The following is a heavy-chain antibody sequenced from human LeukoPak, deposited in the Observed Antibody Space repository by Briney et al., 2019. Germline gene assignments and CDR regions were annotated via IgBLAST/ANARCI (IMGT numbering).Heavy chain of an antibody. V-gene: IGHV4-4*07. D-gene: IGHD3-9*01. CDR2: IYISGNT. Sequence: NSSETLSLTCTVSGDSPSNYFWSWVRQPAGKGLEWIGIIYISGNTDYNPSLKSRVTMPVDTSKNLFSLKLTSVTVADTAVYYCARGYILTGYSFWGQGTLVTVSS. CDR1: GDSPSNYF. J-gene: IGHJ1*01. CDR3: ARGYILTGYSF.